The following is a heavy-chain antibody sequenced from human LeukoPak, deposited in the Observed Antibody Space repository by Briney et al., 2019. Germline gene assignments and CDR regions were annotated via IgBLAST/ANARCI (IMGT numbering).Heavy chain of an antibody. CDR3: ARHSYAGSQYFFDY. D-gene: IGHD2-8*01. J-gene: IGHJ4*02. V-gene: IGHV4-59*08. Sequence: PSETLSLTCTVSGGSISGYYWSWIRQPPGKGLEWIGFIYYSGSTNYNPSLKSRVTISVDTSKNQFSLRLSSVTAADTALYYCARHSYAGSQYFFDYWGQGTLVTVSS. CDR1: GGSISGYY. CDR2: IYYSGST.